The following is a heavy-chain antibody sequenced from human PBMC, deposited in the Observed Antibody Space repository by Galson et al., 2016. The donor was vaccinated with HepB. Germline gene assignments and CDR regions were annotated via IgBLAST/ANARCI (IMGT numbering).Heavy chain of an antibody. D-gene: IGHD5-18*01. Sequence: SETLSLTCAVSGDSISSSNWWSWVRQPPGKGLEWLREIYHSGTTNYNPSLKSRVTISVDKSKNQFSLKLRSVTAADTAVYYCARDLGDSDGEDYWGQGTRVTVSS. CDR2: IYHSGTT. CDR3: ARDLGDSDGEDY. J-gene: IGHJ4*02. CDR1: GDSISSSNW. V-gene: IGHV4-4*02.